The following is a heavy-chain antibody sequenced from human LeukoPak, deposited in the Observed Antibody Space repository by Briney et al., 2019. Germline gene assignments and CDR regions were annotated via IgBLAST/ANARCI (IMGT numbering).Heavy chain of an antibody. CDR2: SYTSGST. Sequence: SETLSLTCTVSRGSISSYYWSWIRQPAGKGLEWIGRSYTSGSTTYNPSLKSRVTVSVDKSKNQSSLNLSSVTAADTAVYYCAGTDLGYCSSTSCQDLDYWGQGTLVTVSS. CDR3: AGTDLGYCSSTSCQDLDY. D-gene: IGHD2-2*01. J-gene: IGHJ4*02. V-gene: IGHV4-4*07. CDR1: RGSISSYY.